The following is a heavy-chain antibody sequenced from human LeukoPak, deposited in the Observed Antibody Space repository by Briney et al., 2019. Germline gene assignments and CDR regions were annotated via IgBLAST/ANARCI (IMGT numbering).Heavy chain of an antibody. V-gene: IGHV3-7*01. CDR1: GFTFNNYW. D-gene: IGHD6-19*01. CDR3: ARDGRSGLHFYY. CDR2: IKQDESEK. Sequence: GGSLRLSCAASGFTFNNYWMTWVRQAPGKGLEWVANIKQDESEKYFVDSLKGRSTISRDNAKNSLYLQINSLRAEDTAVYYCARDGRSGLHFYYWGQGTLVTVSS. J-gene: IGHJ4*02.